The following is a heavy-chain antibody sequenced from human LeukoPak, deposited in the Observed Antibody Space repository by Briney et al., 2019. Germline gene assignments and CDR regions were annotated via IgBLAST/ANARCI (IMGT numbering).Heavy chain of an antibody. V-gene: IGHV3-11*04. Sequence: GGSLILSCAAHGFTFSDSYMTSVRQAPGKGVEWVAYISGSGHDINYSDSVKGRFTISRDNAKNSLYLQMSSLRVEDTAVYYCTRDPRHFDSCGQGTLVTVSS. CDR2: ISGSGHDI. CDR1: GFTFSDSY. CDR3: TRDPRHFDS. J-gene: IGHJ5*01. D-gene: IGHD6-6*01.